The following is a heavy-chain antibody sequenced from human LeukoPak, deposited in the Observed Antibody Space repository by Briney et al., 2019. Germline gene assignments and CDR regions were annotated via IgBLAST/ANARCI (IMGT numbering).Heavy chain of an antibody. CDR3: AKEREVRARLAFDI. CDR2: ISAYNGNT. Sequence: ASVKVSCKASGYTFTSYGISWVRQAPGQGLEWMGWISAYNGNTNYAQKLQGRVTMTTDTSTSTAYMELRSLRSDDTAVYYCAKEREVRARLAFDIWGQGTMVTVSS. J-gene: IGHJ3*02. CDR1: GYTFTSYG. V-gene: IGHV1-18*01. D-gene: IGHD3-10*01.